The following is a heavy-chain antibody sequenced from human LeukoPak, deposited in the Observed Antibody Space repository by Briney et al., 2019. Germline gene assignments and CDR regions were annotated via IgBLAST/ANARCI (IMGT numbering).Heavy chain of an antibody. CDR1: GGSISSSSYY. J-gene: IGHJ6*02. Sequence: SETLSLTCTVSGGSISSSSYYWSWIRQPPGKGLEWIGEINHSGSTNYNPSLKSRVTISVDTSKNQFSLKLSSVTAADTAVYYCARGDVGSTSPYYYYGMDVWGQGTTVTVSS. D-gene: IGHD2-2*01. CDR2: INHSGST. CDR3: ARGDVGSTSPYYYYGMDV. V-gene: IGHV4-39*07.